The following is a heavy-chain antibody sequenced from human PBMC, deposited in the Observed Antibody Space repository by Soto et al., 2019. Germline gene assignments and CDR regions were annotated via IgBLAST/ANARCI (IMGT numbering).Heavy chain of an antibody. J-gene: IGHJ4*02. CDR3: VKQAHGLDGVAFDY. CDR1: GFIFSEST. Sequence: GGSLRLSCSASGFIFSESTIYWVRQVPGKGLEAISAVSTSGRSTYYADSVKDRFTISRDNSKNTLFLQMGSLRPEDKAIYYCVKQAHGLDGVAFDYWGKGTQVTVSS. V-gene: IGHV3-64D*06. D-gene: IGHD2-15*01. CDR2: VSTSGRST.